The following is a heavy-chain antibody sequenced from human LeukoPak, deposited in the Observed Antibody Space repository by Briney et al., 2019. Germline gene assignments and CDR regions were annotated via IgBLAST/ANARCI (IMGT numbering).Heavy chain of an antibody. CDR2: IIPILGIA. V-gene: IGHV1-69*04. D-gene: IGHD5-18*01. CDR1: GGTFSSYA. Sequence: ASVKVSCKASGGTFSSYAISWVRQAPGQGLEWMGRIIPILGIANYAQKFQGRVTITADKSTSTACMELSSLRSEDTAVYYCARGSVVTAMGHFDYWGQGTLVTVSS. J-gene: IGHJ4*02. CDR3: ARGSVVTAMGHFDY.